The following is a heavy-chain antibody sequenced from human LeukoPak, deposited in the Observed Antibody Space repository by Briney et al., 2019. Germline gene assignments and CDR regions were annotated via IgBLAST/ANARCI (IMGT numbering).Heavy chain of an antibody. Sequence: ASVKVSCKASGYTFTGYYMHWVRQAPGQGLEWMGWINTNTGNPTYAQGFTGRFVFSLDTSVSTAFLQISSLKAEDTAVYYCAKGDQLLYLVGVDYNWFDPWGQGTLVTVSS. D-gene: IGHD2-2*02. CDR3: AKGDQLLYLVGVDYNWFDP. J-gene: IGHJ5*02. V-gene: IGHV7-4-1*02. CDR2: INTNTGNP. CDR1: GYTFTGYY.